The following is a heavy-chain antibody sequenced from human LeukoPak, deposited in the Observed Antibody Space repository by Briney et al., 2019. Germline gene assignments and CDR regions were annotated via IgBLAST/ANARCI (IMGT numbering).Heavy chain of an antibody. CDR3: ARGYPIYYYYYGMDV. J-gene: IGHJ6*02. D-gene: IGHD2-15*01. Sequence: GESLKISCKGSGYSFISYCIVWVRQVPGKGLEWMGIIYPGDSDTRYSPSFQGQVTISADKSISTAYLQWSSLKASDTAMYYCARGYPIYYYYYGMDVWGQGTTVTVSS. CDR1: GYSFISYC. CDR2: IYPGDSDT. V-gene: IGHV5-51*01.